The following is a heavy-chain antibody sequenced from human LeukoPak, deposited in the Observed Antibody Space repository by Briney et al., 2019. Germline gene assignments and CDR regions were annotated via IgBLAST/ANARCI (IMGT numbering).Heavy chain of an antibody. CDR2: ISGSGGST. J-gene: IGHJ4*02. Sequence: PGGSLRLSCAASGFTFSSYAMSWVRQAPGKGLEWVSAISGSGGSTYYADSVKGRFTISRDSSKNTLYLQMNSLRAEDTAVYYCAKGDDILTTSILFPDYWGQGTLVTVSS. D-gene: IGHD3-9*01. V-gene: IGHV3-23*01. CDR1: GFTFSSYA. CDR3: AKGDDILTTSILFPDY.